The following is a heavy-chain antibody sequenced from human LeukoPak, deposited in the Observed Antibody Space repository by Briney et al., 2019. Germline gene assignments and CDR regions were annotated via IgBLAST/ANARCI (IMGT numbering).Heavy chain of an antibody. Sequence: SETLSLTCIVSGGSISSYYWSRIRQPAGKGLEWIGRIYTSESTNYNPSLKSRVTMSVDTSKNQFSLKLTSVTAADTAVYYCARDLTVTNWFDPWGQGTLVTVSS. CDR1: GGSISSYY. D-gene: IGHD4-11*01. J-gene: IGHJ5*02. CDR3: ARDLTVTNWFDP. CDR2: IYTSEST. V-gene: IGHV4-4*07.